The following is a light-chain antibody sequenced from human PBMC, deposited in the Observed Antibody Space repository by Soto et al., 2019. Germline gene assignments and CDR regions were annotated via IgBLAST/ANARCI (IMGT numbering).Light chain of an antibody. CDR2: LGS. Sequence: DFVMTQSPFSLPVTPGEPASISCRSSQSLLHSNGYNYLNWYLQKPAQSPQLLIYLGSNRASGVPDRFSGSGSGTDFTLKISRVEAEDVGFYYCMQALQTYTFGQGTKLEIK. CDR3: MQALQTYT. V-gene: IGKV2-28*01. J-gene: IGKJ2*01. CDR1: QSLLHSNGYNY.